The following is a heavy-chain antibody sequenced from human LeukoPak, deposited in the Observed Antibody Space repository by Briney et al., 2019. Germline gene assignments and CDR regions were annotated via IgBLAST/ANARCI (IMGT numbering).Heavy chain of an antibody. CDR1: GGSISSSSYY. J-gene: IGHJ3*02. D-gene: IGHD2-15*01. CDR3: ARARDEVDDAFEI. V-gene: IGHV4-30-4*08. CDR2: IYFSGRV. Sequence: PSETLSLTCTVSGGSISSSSYYWTWIRQPPGKGLEWIGYIYFSGRVFYNASLKSRLTISIDTSKNQFFLNLNSVTAADTAVYYCARARDEVDDAFEIWGQGTMVIVSS.